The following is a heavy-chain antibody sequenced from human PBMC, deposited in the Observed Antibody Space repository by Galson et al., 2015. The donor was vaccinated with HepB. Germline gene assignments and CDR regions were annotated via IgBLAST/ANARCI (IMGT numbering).Heavy chain of an antibody. CDR3: TKDATVFSGMDV. V-gene: IGHV3-15*01. CDR1: GFTFRNAW. D-gene: IGHD4-17*01. CDR2: ILSKTDGETT. J-gene: IGHJ6*02. Sequence: SLRLSCAASGFTFRNAWMSWVRQAPGKGLEWVGRILSKTDGETTDYAAPVKGRFTILRDDSKNTLYLQMNSLKIEDTAVYYCTKDATVFSGMDVWGQGTTVTVSS.